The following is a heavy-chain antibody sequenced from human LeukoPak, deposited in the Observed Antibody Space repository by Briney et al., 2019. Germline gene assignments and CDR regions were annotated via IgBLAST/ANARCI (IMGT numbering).Heavy chain of an antibody. CDR1: GFTFSSYW. Sequence: PGGSLRLSCAASGFTFSSYWMHWVRQAPGKGLVWVSRINSDGSSTSYADSVKGRFTISRDNAKNTLYLQMNSLRAEDTAVYYCGGSYYYYYGMDVWGQGTTVTVSS. J-gene: IGHJ6*02. D-gene: IGHD1-26*01. V-gene: IGHV3-74*01. CDR3: GGSYYYYYGMDV. CDR2: INSDGSST.